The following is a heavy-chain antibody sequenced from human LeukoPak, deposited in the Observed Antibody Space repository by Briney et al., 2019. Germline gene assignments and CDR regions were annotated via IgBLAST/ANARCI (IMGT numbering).Heavy chain of an antibody. J-gene: IGHJ6*02. Sequence: GGSLRLSCEASGFTFSSYDMHWVRQVTGKGLEWVSAIDTAGGTYYSGSVKGRFIISRENAKNSLYLQVNSLRAGDTAVYFCARETLGPHFYGMDVWGQGTLVTVSS. CDR2: IDTAGGT. V-gene: IGHV3-13*01. D-gene: IGHD3-3*02. CDR3: ARETLGPHFYGMDV. CDR1: GFTFSSYD.